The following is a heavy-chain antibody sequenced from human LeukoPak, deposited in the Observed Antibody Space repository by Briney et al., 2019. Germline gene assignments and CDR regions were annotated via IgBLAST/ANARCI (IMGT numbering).Heavy chain of an antibody. CDR1: GGSISSGGYY. Sequence: PSETLSLTCTVSGGSISSGGYYWSWIRQHPGKGLEWIGYIYYSGSTYYNPSLKSRVTMSVDTSKNQFSLKLSSVTAADTAVYYCARGRVVVPAATVANYYYYGMDVWGQGTTVTVSS. J-gene: IGHJ6*02. V-gene: IGHV4-31*03. CDR2: IYYSGST. CDR3: ARGRVVVPAATVANYYYYGMDV. D-gene: IGHD2-2*01.